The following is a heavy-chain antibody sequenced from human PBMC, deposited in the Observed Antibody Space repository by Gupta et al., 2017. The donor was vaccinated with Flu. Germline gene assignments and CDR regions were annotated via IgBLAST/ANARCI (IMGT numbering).Heavy chain of an antibody. J-gene: IGHJ6*03. V-gene: IGHV3-21*01. CDR2: ISSSSSYI. CDR3: ARGSCSSSTCYSHAKENYYYYYMDV. Sequence: PGKGLEWVSSISSSSSYIYYADSVKGRFTISRDNAKNSLYLQMNSLRAEDTAVYYCARGSCSSSTCYSHAKENYYYYYMDVWGKGTTVTVSS. D-gene: IGHD2-2*02.